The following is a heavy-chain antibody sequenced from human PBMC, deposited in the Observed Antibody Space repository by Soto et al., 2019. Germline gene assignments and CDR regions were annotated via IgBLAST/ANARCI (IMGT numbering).Heavy chain of an antibody. CDR2: MNPGSGDT. D-gene: IGHD3-16*01. V-gene: IGHV1-8*01. Sequence: ASVKVSCKASGYSFTNNDVTWVRQATGQGLEWMGWMNPGSGDTGYAQKFQGRVTMTRDISIATAYMELSSLRSDDTAIYYCARMATFGSLHWFDPWGKGTLVTVSS. J-gene: IGHJ5*02. CDR1: GYSFTNND. CDR3: ARMATFGSLHWFDP.